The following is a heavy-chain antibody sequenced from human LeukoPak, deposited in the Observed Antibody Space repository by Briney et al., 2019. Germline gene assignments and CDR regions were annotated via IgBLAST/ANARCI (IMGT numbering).Heavy chain of an antibody. CDR1: GFTVSNNY. J-gene: IGHJ6*02. CDR3: ARMIGHILTGYYYYYGMDV. CDR2: IYSGGST. Sequence: GGSLRLSCAASGFTVSNNYISWVRQAPGKGLEWVSVIYSGGSTYYADSVKGRFTISRDNSKNTLYLQMNSLRAEDTAVYYCARMIGHILTGYYYYYGMDVWGQGTTVTVSS. V-gene: IGHV3-53*01. D-gene: IGHD3-9*01.